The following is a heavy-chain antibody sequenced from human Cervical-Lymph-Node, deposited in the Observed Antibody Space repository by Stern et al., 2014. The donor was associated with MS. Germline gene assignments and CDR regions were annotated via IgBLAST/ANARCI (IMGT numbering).Heavy chain of an antibody. D-gene: IGHD6-6*01. Sequence: VQLVESGGDLVQPGGSLRLSCKGSGFSFTSAYMNWVRQAPGKGLEWVSVIQAGGTTSYADAVKGRFTVSRVNSENTVYLHMNSLRVEDTAVYFCAREIAGRRLDSWGQGTLVAVSS. J-gene: IGHJ4*02. CDR1: GFSFTSAY. CDR2: IQAGGTT. V-gene: IGHV3-66*01. CDR3: AREIAGRRLDS.